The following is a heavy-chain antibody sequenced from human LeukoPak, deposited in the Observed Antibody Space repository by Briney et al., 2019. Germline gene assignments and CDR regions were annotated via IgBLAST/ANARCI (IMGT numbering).Heavy chain of an antibody. D-gene: IGHD5-18*01. V-gene: IGHV1-69*04. Sequence: SVKVSCKASGGTFSSYAISWVRQAPGQGLEWMGRIIPILGIANYAQKFQGRVTITADKSTSTAYMELSSLRSEDTAVYYCARSHCVDTAMATADYYFDYWGQGTLVTVSS. CDR1: GGTFSSYA. CDR3: ARSHCVDTAMATADYYFDY. J-gene: IGHJ4*02. CDR2: IIPILGIA.